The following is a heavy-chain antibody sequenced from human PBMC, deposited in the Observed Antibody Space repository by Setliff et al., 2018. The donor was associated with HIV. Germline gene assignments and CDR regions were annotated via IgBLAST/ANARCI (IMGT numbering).Heavy chain of an antibody. CDR1: GYTFSGYY. CDR3: ARGGLRFLEWLPERFDP. CDR2: INYSNGDT. Sequence: WASVKVSCKASGYTFSGYYLHWVRRAPGQGLEWMGWINYSNGDTKYAENFQGRVTMTRDTSTSTVYMESSSLTYEDTAVYYCARGGLRFLEWLPERFDPWGQGTQVTVSS. D-gene: IGHD3-3*01. V-gene: IGHV1-2*02. J-gene: IGHJ5*02.